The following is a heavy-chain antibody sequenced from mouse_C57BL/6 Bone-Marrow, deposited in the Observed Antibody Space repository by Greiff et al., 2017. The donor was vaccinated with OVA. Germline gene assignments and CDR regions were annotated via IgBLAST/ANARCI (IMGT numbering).Heavy chain of an antibody. V-gene: IGHV5-17*01. CDR1: GFTFSDYG. J-gene: IGHJ3*01. Sequence: EVQVVESGGGLVKPGGSLTLSCAASGFTFSDYGMHWVRQAPEKGLEWVASISSGSSTIYYADTVKGRFTISRDNAKNTLFLQMTSLRSEDTAMYYCARDWDCAFADWGQGTLVTVSA. CDR2: ISSGSSTI. D-gene: IGHD4-1*01. CDR3: ARDWDCAFAD.